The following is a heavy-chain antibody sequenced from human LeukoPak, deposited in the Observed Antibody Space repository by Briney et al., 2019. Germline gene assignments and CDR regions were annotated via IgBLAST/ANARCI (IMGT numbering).Heavy chain of an antibody. CDR1: GYTFTSYD. D-gene: IGHD2-8*01. V-gene: IGHV1-8*03. CDR2: MSPNSGNT. J-gene: IGHJ4*02. CDR3: ARLCRGVCPIDY. Sequence: ASVKVSCKASGYTFTSYDINWVRQATGQGLEWMGWMSPNSGNTGYAQKFQGRVTITRNTSISTAYMELSSLRSEDTAVYYCARLCRGVCPIDYWGQGTLVTVSS.